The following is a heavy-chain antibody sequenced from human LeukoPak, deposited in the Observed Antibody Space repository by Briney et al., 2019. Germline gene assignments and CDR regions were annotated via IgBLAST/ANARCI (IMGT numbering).Heavy chain of an antibody. Sequence: RSETLSLTCTLSGGSTASRSHYWGWIRQSPGKGLEWIKPMYYTGSTCYNPPLRSRLSISQDTSLNLPSLELPAVPAADPAVLFGARHRRQPPVLREVWGQGTTVTVSS. CDR1: GGSTASRSHY. CDR3: ARHRRQPPVLREV. D-gene: IGHD5-18*01. V-gene: IGHV4-39*01. CDR2: MYYTGST. J-gene: IGHJ6*02.